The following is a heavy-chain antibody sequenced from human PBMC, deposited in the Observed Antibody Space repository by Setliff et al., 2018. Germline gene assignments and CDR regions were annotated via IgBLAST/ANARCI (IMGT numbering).Heavy chain of an antibody. CDR1: GGSFSGYY. Sequence: SETLSLTCSVYGGSFSGYYWSWIRQPPGKGLEWIGEINHSGITNYNPSLKSRVTMSVDTSKNQFSLKLNSLTAADTAVYYCAKVPITKVYFYMDVWGKGTTVTVSS. J-gene: IGHJ6*03. CDR2: INHSGIT. CDR3: AKVPITKVYFYMDV. V-gene: IGHV4-34*01. D-gene: IGHD3-10*01.